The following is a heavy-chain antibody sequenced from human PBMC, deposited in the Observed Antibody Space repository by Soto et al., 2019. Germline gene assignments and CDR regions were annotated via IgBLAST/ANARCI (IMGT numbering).Heavy chain of an antibody. CDR3: AKDLATLVVAGTFDY. Sequence: EVQLLESGGGLVQPGGSLRLSCAASGFTFSTYGMSWVRQAPGKGLEWVSIISGSGGSTYYADTVKGRFTISRDNSKNTLYLQMISLRAEDTAVYYCAKDLATLVVAGTFDYWGKGTLVIVSS. J-gene: IGHJ4*02. D-gene: IGHD2-15*01. CDR1: GFTFSTYG. CDR2: ISGSGGST. V-gene: IGHV3-23*01.